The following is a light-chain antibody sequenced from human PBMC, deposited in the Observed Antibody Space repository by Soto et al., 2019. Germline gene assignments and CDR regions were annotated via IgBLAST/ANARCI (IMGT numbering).Light chain of an antibody. V-gene: IGLV1-40*01. CDR2: GNT. CDR1: SSNIGAGYD. J-gene: IGLJ3*02. CDR3: QSYDDSLSASV. Sequence: QSVLTQPPSVSGAPGQRVTISCTGSSSNIGAGYDVHWYQQVPGAAPKLLISGNTNRPSGVPDRFSGSESGTSASLAITGLQAEDEADYYCQSYDDSLSASVFGGGTKLTVL.